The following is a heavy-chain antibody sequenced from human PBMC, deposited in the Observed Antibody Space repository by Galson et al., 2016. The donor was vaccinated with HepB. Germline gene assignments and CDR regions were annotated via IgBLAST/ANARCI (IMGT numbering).Heavy chain of an antibody. V-gene: IGHV4-31*03. D-gene: IGHD3-9*01. CDR3: ASNLIGPYHFDY. CDR2: IYFSGTT. CDR1: SGSISSGGYY. J-gene: IGHJ4*02. Sequence: TLSLTCTVSSGSISSGGYYWSWIRQHPGKGLEWIGYIYFSGTTSYNPSLKSRVTISLDTSKNRFSLKLNSVTAADKAVYFCASNLIGPYHFDYWGQGTLVTVSS.